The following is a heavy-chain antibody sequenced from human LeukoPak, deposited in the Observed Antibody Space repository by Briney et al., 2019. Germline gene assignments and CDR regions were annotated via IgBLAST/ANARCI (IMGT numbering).Heavy chain of an antibody. D-gene: IGHD3-22*01. J-gene: IGHJ6*03. CDR1: GGSISSSNW. V-gene: IGHV4-4*02. Sequence: SETLSLTCAVSGGSISSSNWWSWVRQPPGKGLEWIGEIYHSGSTNYNPSLKSRVTISVDKSKNQFSLKLSSMTAADTAVYYCARAQNYYDNSGYYQNNFYYYMDVWGKGTTVTVSS. CDR2: IYHSGST. CDR3: ARAQNYYDNSGYYQNNFYYYMDV.